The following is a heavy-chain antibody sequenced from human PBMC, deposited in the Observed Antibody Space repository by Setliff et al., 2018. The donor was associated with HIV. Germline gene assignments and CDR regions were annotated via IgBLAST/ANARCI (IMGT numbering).Heavy chain of an antibody. J-gene: IGHJ4*02. D-gene: IGHD2-21*01. Sequence: PSETLSLTCTVSGASISNYWWTWMRQPPGKELEYLGSIHHSGSTYYSPSLKSRVTISVDTSRNQFSLRLKYVTPADTAVYFCAKQPGGHSFFDSWGQGTLVTVS. V-gene: IGHV4-59*01. CDR3: AKQPGGHSFFDS. CDR2: IHHSGST. CDR1: GASISNYW.